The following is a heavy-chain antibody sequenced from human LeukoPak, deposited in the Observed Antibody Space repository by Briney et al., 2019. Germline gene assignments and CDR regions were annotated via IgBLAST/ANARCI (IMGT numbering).Heavy chain of an antibody. CDR1: GFTFSSYG. Sequence: GRSLRLSCAASGFTFSSYGMHWVRQAPGKGLEWVAVISYDGSNKYYADSVKGRFAISRDSSKNTLYLQMNSLRAEDTAVYYCAKVRPHIVVVTALMDVWGKGTTVTVSS. CDR2: ISYDGSNK. D-gene: IGHD2-21*02. V-gene: IGHV3-30*18. J-gene: IGHJ6*04. CDR3: AKVRPHIVVVTALMDV.